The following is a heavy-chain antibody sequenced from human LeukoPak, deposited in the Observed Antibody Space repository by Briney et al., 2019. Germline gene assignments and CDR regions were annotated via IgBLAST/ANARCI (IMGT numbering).Heavy chain of an antibody. CDR1: GGSISSSSYY. CDR3: ARPVYGYGYVWGSYRNNWFDP. CDR2: IYYSGST. V-gene: IGHV4-39*01. D-gene: IGHD3-16*02. Sequence: KSSETLSLTCTVSGGSISSSSYYWGWIRQPPGKGLEWIGSIYYSGSTYYNPSLKSRVTISVDTSKNQFSLKLSSVTAADTAVYYCARPVYGYGYVWGSYRNNWFDPWGQGTLVTVSS. J-gene: IGHJ5*02.